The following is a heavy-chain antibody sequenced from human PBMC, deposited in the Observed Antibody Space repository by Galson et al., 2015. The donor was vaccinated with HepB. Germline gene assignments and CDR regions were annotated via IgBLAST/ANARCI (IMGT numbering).Heavy chain of an antibody. D-gene: IGHD1-26*01. CDR2: IYYSGST. V-gene: IGHV4-39*01. CDR1: GGSISSSSYY. CDR3: ARPLLRGIPYDAFDI. Sequence: ETLSLTCTVSGGSISSSSYYWGWIRQPPGKGLEWIGSIYYSGSTYYNPSLKSRVTISVDTSKNQFSLKLSSVTAADTAVYYCARPLLRGIPYDAFDIWGQGTMVTVSS. J-gene: IGHJ3*02.